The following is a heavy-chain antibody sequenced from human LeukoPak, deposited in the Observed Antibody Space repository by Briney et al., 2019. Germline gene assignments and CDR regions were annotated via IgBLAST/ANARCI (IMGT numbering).Heavy chain of an antibody. CDR2: ISYDGSNK. D-gene: IGHD3-22*01. J-gene: IGHJ4*02. CDR1: GFTFSSYG. CDR3: SRDYLYYYDTGGLDY. V-gene: IGHV3-30*03. Sequence: GGSLRLSCAASGFTFSSYGMHWVRQAPGKGLEWVAVISYDGSNKYYADSVKGRFTISRDNSKNTLYLQVNSLRAEDTAVYYCSRDYLYYYDTGGLDYWGQGTLVTVSS.